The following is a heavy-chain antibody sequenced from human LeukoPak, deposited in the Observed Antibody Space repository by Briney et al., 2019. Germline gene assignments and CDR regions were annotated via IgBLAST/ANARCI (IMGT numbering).Heavy chain of an antibody. CDR2: IYHSGST. CDR3: ARDVYYYDSSGSRAFDI. CDR1: GVSISSYY. V-gene: IGHV4-59*01. J-gene: IGHJ3*02. D-gene: IGHD3-22*01. Sequence: PSETLSLTCTVSGVSISSYYWSWLRQPPGKGLEWIGNIYHSGSTNYNASLKSRVTISVDTSKNQFSLKLSSVTAADTAVYYCARDVYYYDSSGSRAFDIWGQGTMVTVSS.